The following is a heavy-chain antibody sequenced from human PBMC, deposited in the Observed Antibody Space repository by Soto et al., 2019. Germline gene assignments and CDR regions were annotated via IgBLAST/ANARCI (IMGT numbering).Heavy chain of an antibody. CDR3: ARGRQADFWSGNRADFFDY. Sequence: SETPCLTCAVYSGSVSGYYWSWISQSPGKGLELIGEINHSGSTNYNPSLKSRVTISVDTSKNQFSLKLSSVTAADTAVYYCARGRQADFWSGNRADFFDYWGQGTLVTVSS. D-gene: IGHD3-3*01. V-gene: IGHV4-34*01. CDR1: SGSVSGYY. J-gene: IGHJ4*02. CDR2: INHSGST.